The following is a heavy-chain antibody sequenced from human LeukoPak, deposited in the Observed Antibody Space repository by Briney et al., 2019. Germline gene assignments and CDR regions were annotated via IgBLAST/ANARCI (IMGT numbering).Heavy chain of an antibody. V-gene: IGHV6-1*01. CDR3: VRDLSWRFDY. CDR2: TYYWSKWRN. CDR1: GDSVSSNSAA. Sequence: SQALSLTCAISGDSVSSNSAAWNWIRQSPSRGLEWLGRTYYWSKWRNDYAVSVKSRITISPDTSKNQFSLQLNSVTPEDTSVYYCVRDLSWRFDYWGQGTLVTVSS. J-gene: IGHJ4*02. D-gene: IGHD2/OR15-2a*01.